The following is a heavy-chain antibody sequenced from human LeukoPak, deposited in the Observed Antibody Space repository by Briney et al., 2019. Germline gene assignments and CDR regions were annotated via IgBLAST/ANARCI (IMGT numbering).Heavy chain of an antibody. J-gene: IGHJ3*02. CDR2: ISGSGGST. CDR3: AKEGGDFWSGYYLGAFDI. CDR1: GFTFSSYA. V-gene: IGHV3-23*01. D-gene: IGHD3-3*01. Sequence: GGSLRLSCAASGFTFSSYAMSWVRQAPGKGLEWVSAISGSGGSTYYADSVKGRFTISRDNSKNTLYLQMNSLRAEDTAVYYCAKEGGDFWSGYYLGAFDIWGQGTMVTVSS.